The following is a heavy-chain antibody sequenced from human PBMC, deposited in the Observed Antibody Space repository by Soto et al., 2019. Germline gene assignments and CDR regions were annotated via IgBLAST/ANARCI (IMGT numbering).Heavy chain of an antibody. Sequence: PGGSLRLSCAASGFTFSSYSMNWVRQAPGKGLEWVSYISSSSSTIYYADSVKGRFTISRDNAKNSLYLQMNSLRAEDTAVYYCARDFYCSGGSCYNNLFDYWGQGTLVTVSS. CDR3: ARDFYCSGGSCYNNLFDY. V-gene: IGHV3-48*01. CDR2: ISSSSSTI. J-gene: IGHJ4*02. D-gene: IGHD2-15*01. CDR1: GFTFSSYS.